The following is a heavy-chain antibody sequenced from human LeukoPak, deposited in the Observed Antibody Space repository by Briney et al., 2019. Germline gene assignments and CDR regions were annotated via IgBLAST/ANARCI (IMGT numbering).Heavy chain of an antibody. D-gene: IGHD3-10*01. CDR3: AREANYYGSGSYFEGTFDY. J-gene: IGHJ4*02. CDR2: IYYSGST. V-gene: IGHV4-39*07. Sequence: SETLSLTCTVSGGSISSSSYFWGWIRQPPGKGLEWIGYIYYSGSTYYNPSLKSRVTISVDTSKNEFSLKLTSVTAADTAVYYCAREANYYGSGSYFEGTFDYWGQGSLVTVSS. CDR1: GGSISSSSYF.